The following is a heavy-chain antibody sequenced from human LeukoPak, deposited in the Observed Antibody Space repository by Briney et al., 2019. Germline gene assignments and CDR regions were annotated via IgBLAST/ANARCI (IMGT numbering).Heavy chain of an antibody. J-gene: IGHJ4*02. CDR3: AGHHPRNTVDF. CDR2: ISHSGST. CDR1: GGSISSGGYS. D-gene: IGHD2/OR15-2a*01. Sequence: SQTLSLTCAVSGGSISSGGYSWSWIRQPPGKGLEWIGYISHSGSTYYNPSLKSRVTISVDRSKNQFSLKLSSVTAADTAVYYCAGHHPRNTVDFWGQGTLVTVSS. V-gene: IGHV4-30-2*01.